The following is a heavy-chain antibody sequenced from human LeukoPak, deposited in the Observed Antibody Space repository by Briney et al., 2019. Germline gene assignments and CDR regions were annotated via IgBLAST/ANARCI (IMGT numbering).Heavy chain of an antibody. D-gene: IGHD2/OR15-2a*01. CDR1: GFTFSDYY. CDR2: FYYTGST. CDR3: ARQHLSLIAFDY. J-gene: IGHJ4*02. V-gene: IGHV4-31*02. Sequence: LRLSCAASGFTFSDYYMSWIRQVPGKGLEWIAYFYYTGSTYYNPSLKSRVTISVDTSKNQFSLKLSTVTAADTAVYYCARQHLSLIAFDYWGQGTLVTVSS.